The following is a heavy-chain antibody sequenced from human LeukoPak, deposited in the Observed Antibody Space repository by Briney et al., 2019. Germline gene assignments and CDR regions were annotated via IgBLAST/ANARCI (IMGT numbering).Heavy chain of an antibody. J-gene: IGHJ4*02. CDR2: VRDTGSST. Sequence: GGSLRLSCAVSGFTFNRYAMSWVRQAPGKGLEWVSTVRDTGSSTYYADSVKGRFTISRDNSKNTLCLQMNSLRAEDTAVYYCARDLGYGDYFFGYWGQGTLVTVSS. D-gene: IGHD4-17*01. CDR1: GFTFNRYA. V-gene: IGHV3-23*01. CDR3: ARDLGYGDYFFGY.